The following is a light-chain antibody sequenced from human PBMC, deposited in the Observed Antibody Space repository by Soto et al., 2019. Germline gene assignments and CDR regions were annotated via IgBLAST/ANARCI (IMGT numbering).Light chain of an antibody. V-gene: IGLV1-51*02. CDR1: SSNIGNHL. J-gene: IGLJ1*01. CDR2: ENN. Sequence: QSVLTQPPSISAAPGQKVTISCSGSSSNIGNHLVSWCQQFPGTAPKLLIYENNKRPSGIPDRFSGSKSGTSATLGITGIQTGDEADYYCGTWDSSLSAYVFGTGTKVTVL. CDR3: GTWDSSLSAYV.